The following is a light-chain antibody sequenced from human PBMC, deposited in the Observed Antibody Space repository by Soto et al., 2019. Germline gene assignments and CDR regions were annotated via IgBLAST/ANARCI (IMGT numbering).Light chain of an antibody. V-gene: IGKV1-5*01. CDR2: DAS. J-gene: IGKJ1*01. CDR1: QSIGRW. Sequence: DIQMTQSPSTLSASVGDRVTITCRASQSIGRWLAWYQQKPGKAPKALIYDASSLKSGVPSRFSGNGSGTEFTLTISSLQPDDFATYYCQQYNSYSWTFGQGTKGDIK. CDR3: QQYNSYSWT.